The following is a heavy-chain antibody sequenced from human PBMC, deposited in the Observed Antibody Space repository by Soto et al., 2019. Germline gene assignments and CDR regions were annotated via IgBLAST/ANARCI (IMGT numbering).Heavy chain of an antibody. Sequence: PGGSLRLSCAASGFTFSSYSMNWVRQAPGKGLEWVSSISSSSSYIYYADSVKGRFTISRDNAKNSLYLQMNSLRAEDTAVYYCAAIVATGGRYYYYYGMDVWGQGTTVTVSS. D-gene: IGHD5-12*01. J-gene: IGHJ6*02. CDR2: ISSSSSYI. CDR1: GFTFSSYS. CDR3: AAIVATGGRYYYYYGMDV. V-gene: IGHV3-21*01.